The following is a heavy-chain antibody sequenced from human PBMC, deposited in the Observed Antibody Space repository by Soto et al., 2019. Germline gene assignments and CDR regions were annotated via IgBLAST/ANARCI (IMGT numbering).Heavy chain of an antibody. Sequence: SETLSLTCTGSGGSIRDYFWTWIWQPPGKGLEWIGYIYYSGRTNYNPSLKSRVSISVDTSKNHFSLQLRSVTAADTAVYYCARVGGDDFGDSGGFDYWGQGTLVTVSS. CDR1: GGSIRDYF. J-gene: IGHJ4*02. CDR2: IYYSGRT. D-gene: IGHD4-17*01. V-gene: IGHV4-59*01. CDR3: ARVGGDDFGDSGGFDY.